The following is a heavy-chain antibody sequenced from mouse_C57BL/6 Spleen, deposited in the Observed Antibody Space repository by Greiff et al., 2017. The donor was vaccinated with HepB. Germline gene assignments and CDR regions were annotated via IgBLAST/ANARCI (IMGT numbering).Heavy chain of an antibody. D-gene: IGHD2-4*01. V-gene: IGHV1-55*01. CDR2: IYPGSGST. J-gene: IGHJ3*01. Sequence: VQLQQPGAELVKPGASVKMSCKASGYTFTSYWITWVKQRPGQGLEWIGDIYPGSGSTNYNEKFKSKATMTVDTSSSTAYMQLSSLTSEDSAVYYCARGIIYYDYDSWFAYWGQGTLVTVSA. CDR1: GYTFTSYW. CDR3: ARGIIYYDYDSWFAY.